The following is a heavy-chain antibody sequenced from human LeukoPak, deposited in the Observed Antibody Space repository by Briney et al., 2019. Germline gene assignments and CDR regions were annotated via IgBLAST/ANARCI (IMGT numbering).Heavy chain of an antibody. CDR3: ARDGGGEPPR. CDR2: VYYSGST. D-gene: IGHD2-21*01. J-gene: IGHJ4*02. Sequence: PSETLSLTCTVSGGSISTYYWSWFRRPPGKGLEWIGYVYYSGSTNYNPSLKSRVTISVDTTKNQFSLKLSSVTAADTAMYYCARDGGGEPPRWGQGTLVTVSS. V-gene: IGHV4-59*01. CDR1: GGSISTYY.